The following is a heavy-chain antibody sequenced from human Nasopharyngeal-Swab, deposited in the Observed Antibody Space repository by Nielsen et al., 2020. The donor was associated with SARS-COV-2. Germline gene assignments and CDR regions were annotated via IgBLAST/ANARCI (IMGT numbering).Heavy chain of an antibody. V-gene: IGHV3-21*01. CDR3: ARDHDYGDYYFDY. D-gene: IGHD4-17*01. Sequence: WIRQPPGKGLEWVSSISSSSSYIYYADSVKGRFTISRDNAKNSRYLQMNSLRAEDTAVYYCARDHDYGDYYFDYWGQGTLVTVSS. J-gene: IGHJ4*02. CDR2: ISSSSSYI.